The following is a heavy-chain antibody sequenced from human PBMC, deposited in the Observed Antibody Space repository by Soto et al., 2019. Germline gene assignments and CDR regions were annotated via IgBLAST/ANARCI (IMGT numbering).Heavy chain of an antibody. Sequence: EVQLVESGGGLVKPGGSLRLSCAASGFSFSNYGMNWVRQAPGKGLEWVSSISSSSSYISYADSVKGRFTISRDNAKNAVYLQMNSRRAEDTAVSYCARSDCTSTSCYVVWFDPWGQGTLVTVSS. CDR2: ISSSSSYI. D-gene: IGHD2-2*01. CDR3: ARSDCTSTSCYVVWFDP. CDR1: GFSFSNYG. J-gene: IGHJ5*02. V-gene: IGHV3-21*01.